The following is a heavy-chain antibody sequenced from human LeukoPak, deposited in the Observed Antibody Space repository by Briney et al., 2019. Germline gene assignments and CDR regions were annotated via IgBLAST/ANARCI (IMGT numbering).Heavy chain of an antibody. CDR3: ARDPSYDFWSGYYGDY. CDR1: GFTFSSYA. J-gene: IGHJ4*02. Sequence: GGSLRLSCAASGFTFSSYALHWVRQAPGKGLEWVAVILSDGSNKYYAASVKGRFTISRDNSKNTLYLQMNSLRAEDTAVYYCARDPSYDFWSGYYGDYWGQGTLVTISS. D-gene: IGHD3-3*01. CDR2: ILSDGSNK. V-gene: IGHV3-30-3*01.